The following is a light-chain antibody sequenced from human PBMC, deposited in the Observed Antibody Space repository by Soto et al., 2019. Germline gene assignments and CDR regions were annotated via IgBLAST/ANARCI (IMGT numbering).Light chain of an antibody. CDR2: KVS. J-gene: IGKJ1*01. CDR1: QSLAHSDGNTY. V-gene: IGKV2-24*01. CDR3: MQATHFPRT. Sequence: DVVMTQTPLSSPVTLGQPASLSCRSSQSLAHSDGNTYLSWLQQRLGQPPRLLIYKVSNRLSGVPDRFSASGAETDFTLKISRVEAEDVGLYYCMQATHFPRTFGQGTKVEIK.